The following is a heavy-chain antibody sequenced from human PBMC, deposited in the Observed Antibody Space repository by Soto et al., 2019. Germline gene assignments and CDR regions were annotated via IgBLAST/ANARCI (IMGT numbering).Heavy chain of an antibody. Sequence: ASVKVSCKASGYTFSDFDINWLRQASGQGPEWMGWMNAKSGDTFFAQRFQGKFNMTRDTSLSTAYMEVGSLTSDDTAMYYCARGNPFNYAGFDVWGQGTTVTVSS. CDR3: ARGNPFNYAGFDV. D-gene: IGHD3-16*01. J-gene: IGHJ6*02. CDR1: GYTFSDFD. CDR2: MNAKSGDT. V-gene: IGHV1-8*01.